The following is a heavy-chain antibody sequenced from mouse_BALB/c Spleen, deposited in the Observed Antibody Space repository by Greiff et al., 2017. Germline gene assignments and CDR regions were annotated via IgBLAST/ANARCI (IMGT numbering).Heavy chain of an antibody. V-gene: IGHV1S81*02. D-gene: IGHD2-14*01. Sequence: QVQLQQSGAELVKPGASVKLSCKASGYTFTSYYMYWVKQRPGQGLEWIGEINPSNGGTNFNEKFKSKATLTVDTSSSTAYMQLSSLTSEDSAVYYCTRSRGRYDLFAYWGQGTLVTVSA. CDR1: GYTFTSYY. J-gene: IGHJ3*01. CDR2: INPSNGGT. CDR3: TRSRGRYDLFAY.